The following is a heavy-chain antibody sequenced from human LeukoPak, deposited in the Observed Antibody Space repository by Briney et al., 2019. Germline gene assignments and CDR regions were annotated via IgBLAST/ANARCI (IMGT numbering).Heavy chain of an antibody. CDR3: ARDQFGGQLALLDY. CDR2: TSYDGSNK. V-gene: IGHV3-30-3*01. J-gene: IGHJ4*02. Sequence: GGSLRLSCAASGFTFSSYAMHWVRQAPGKGLEWVAVTSYDGSNKYYADSVKGRFTISRDNSKNTLYLQMNSLRAEDTAVYYCARDQFGGQLALLDYWGQGTLVTVSS. D-gene: IGHD6-6*01. CDR1: GFTFSSYA.